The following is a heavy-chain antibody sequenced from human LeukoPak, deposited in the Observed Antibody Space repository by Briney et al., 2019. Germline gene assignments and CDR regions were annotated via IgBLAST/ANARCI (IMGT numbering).Heavy chain of an antibody. CDR3: ARAPGLTTVVMGAFDI. CDR1: GYTFTSYG. J-gene: IGHJ3*02. D-gene: IGHD4-23*01. CDR2: ISAYNGNT. Sequence: ASVKVSCKASGYTFTSYGISWVRQAPGQGLEWMGWISAYNGNTNYAQKLQGRVTMTTDTSTSTAYMELRSLRSDDTAVYYCARAPGLTTVVMGAFDIWGQGTMVTVSS. V-gene: IGHV1-18*04.